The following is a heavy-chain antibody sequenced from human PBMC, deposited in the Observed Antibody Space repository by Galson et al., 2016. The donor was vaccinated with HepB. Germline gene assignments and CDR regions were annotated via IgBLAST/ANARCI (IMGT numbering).Heavy chain of an antibody. V-gene: IGHV3-53*01. CDR1: GFTVSSNY. Sequence: SLRLSCAASGFTVSSNYMSWVRQAPGKGLEWVSVIYSGDSAYYADSVKGRFTISRDNSKNTLYLQMNSLSAGEPALYYCAGVVVVPAGIPSWYFELWGRGTLVTVSS. CDR2: IYSGDSA. D-gene: IGHD2-2*02. CDR3: AGVVVVPAGIPSWYFEL. J-gene: IGHJ2*01.